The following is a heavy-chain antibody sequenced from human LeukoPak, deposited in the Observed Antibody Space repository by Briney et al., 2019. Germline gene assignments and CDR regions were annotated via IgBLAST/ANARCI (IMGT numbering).Heavy chain of an antibody. CDR2: IYYSGST. CDR3: ARDQLLWFGESNYYYYGMDV. J-gene: IGHJ6*02. D-gene: IGHD3-10*01. V-gene: IGHV4-59*01. Sequence: ASETLSLTCTVSGGSISSYYWSWIRQPPGKGLEWIGYIYYSGSTNYNPPLKSRVTISVDTSKNQFSLKLSSVTAADTAVYYCARDQLLWFGESNYYYYGMDVWGQGTTVTVSS. CDR1: GGSISSYY.